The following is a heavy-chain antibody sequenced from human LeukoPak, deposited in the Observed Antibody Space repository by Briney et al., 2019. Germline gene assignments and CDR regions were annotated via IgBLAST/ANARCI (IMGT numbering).Heavy chain of an antibody. J-gene: IGHJ4*02. CDR1: GFTFSTYV. V-gene: IGHV3-64D*06. CDR2: ISSNGDNT. CDR3: VRGTGY. Sequence: PGGSLRLSCSVSGFTFSTYVMHWVRQAPGKGLEYVSAISSNGDNTYYADSVKGRSTISRDNSKNTLYLQMSSLRADDTAVYYCVRGTGYWGQGTLVTASS.